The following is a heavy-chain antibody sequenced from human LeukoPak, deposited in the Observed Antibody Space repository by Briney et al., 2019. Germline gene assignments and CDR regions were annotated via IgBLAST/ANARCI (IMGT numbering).Heavy chain of an antibody. J-gene: IGHJ3*01. Sequence: PSETLSHTCTVSGGSIINSISDYWAWIRQPPGKGLEWIGNIYYTGSTYYTSSLKSRVTMSVDTSKNVFSLTLKSLTSADTAVYYCARHLEYTTSGKAFDVWGQGTLVSVSS. D-gene: IGHD3-3*01. CDR3: ARHLEYTTSGKAFDV. CDR1: GGSIINSISDY. V-gene: IGHV4-39*01. CDR2: IYYTGST.